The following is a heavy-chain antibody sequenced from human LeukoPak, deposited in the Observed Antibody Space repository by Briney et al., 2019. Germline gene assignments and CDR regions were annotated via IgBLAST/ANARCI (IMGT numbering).Heavy chain of an antibody. CDR1: GFTLTGYG. J-gene: IGHJ3*02. Sequence: PGGSLGLSCAASGFTLTGYGMHWVRQAPGKGLEWVAVIWYDGNNKYYVDSVKGRFTISRDTSKNTLYLQMNSLRGEDTAIYYCARDGLASIGLDMWGQGTVVTVSS. D-gene: IGHD6-13*01. V-gene: IGHV3-33*01. CDR2: IWYDGNNK. CDR3: ARDGLASIGLDM.